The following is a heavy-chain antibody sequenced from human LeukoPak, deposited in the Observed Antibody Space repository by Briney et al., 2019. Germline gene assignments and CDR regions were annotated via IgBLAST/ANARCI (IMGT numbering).Heavy chain of an antibody. V-gene: IGHV3-30*18. CDR1: GFTFSSYG. D-gene: IGHD3-10*01. J-gene: IGHJ4*02. CDR2: ISLDGSNK. CDR3: AKDGEVSRFGPESY. Sequence: PGGSLRLSCAASGFTFSSYGMHWVRQAPGKGLEWVALISLDGSNKDYAESVKGRFTISRDSSKNTLYLQMNSLRAEDTAVYYCAKDGEVSRFGPESYWGQGTLVAVSS.